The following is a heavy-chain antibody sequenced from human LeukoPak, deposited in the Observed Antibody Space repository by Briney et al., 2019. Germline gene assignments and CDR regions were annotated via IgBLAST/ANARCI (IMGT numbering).Heavy chain of an antibody. J-gene: IGHJ4*02. CDR3: ARDLGATSFSY. CDR2: ISSSSSYI. CDR1: GFTFSSYG. V-gene: IGHV3-21*01. Sequence: GGSLRLSCAASGFTFSSYGMHWVRQAPGKGLEWVSSISSSSSYIYYADSVKGRFTISRDNAKNSLYLQMNSLRAEDTAVYYCARDLGATSFSYWGQGTLVTISS. D-gene: IGHD1-26*01.